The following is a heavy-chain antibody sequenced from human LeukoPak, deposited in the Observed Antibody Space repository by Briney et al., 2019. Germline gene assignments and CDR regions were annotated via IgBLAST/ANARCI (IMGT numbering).Heavy chain of an antibody. D-gene: IGHD3-3*01. J-gene: IGHJ6*03. Sequence: PGGSLSLSCAASGFTFSSYGMHWVRQAAAKGLAWVAFIRYDGSNKYYADSVKGLFTIYRDNSKNTLYLQMNSLRAEDTAVYYCAKGLLEWLLSYMDVWGKGTTVTVSS. CDR2: IRYDGSNK. CDR1: GFTFSSYG. CDR3: AKGLLEWLLSYMDV. V-gene: IGHV3-30*02.